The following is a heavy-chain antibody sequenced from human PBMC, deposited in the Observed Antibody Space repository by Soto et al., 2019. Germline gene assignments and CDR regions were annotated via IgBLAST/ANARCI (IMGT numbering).Heavy chain of an antibody. CDR2: IYHNGTT. J-gene: IGHJ4*02. V-gene: IGHV4-30-2*01. Sequence: QLQLQESGSGLVKPSETLSLTCAVSGGSISSAGYLWSWIRQPPGRGLEWMGYIYHNGTTYYNPSLKSRVTISVDRSKNQFSLSLSSVTASDTAVYYCARGTPFPVHFDFWGQGTLVAVSS. CDR3: ARGTPFPVHFDF. CDR1: GGSISSAGYL.